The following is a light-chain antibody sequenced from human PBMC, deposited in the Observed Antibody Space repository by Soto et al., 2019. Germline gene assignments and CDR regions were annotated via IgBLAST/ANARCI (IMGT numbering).Light chain of an antibody. Sequence: QTVVSQEPSFSVSPGGTVTLTSGLTSGSVLSSYYPTWYQQTPGQAPRTLIYSTNIRSSGVPDRFSGSILGNKAALTITGAQADDESDYYCALYVCNGTVVFGGGTKLTVL. CDR1: SGSVLSSYY. V-gene: IGLV8-61*01. CDR2: STN. J-gene: IGLJ2*01. CDR3: ALYVCNGTVV.